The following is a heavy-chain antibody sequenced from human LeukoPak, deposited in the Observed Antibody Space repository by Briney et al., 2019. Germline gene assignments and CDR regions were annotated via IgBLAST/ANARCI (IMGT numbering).Heavy chain of an antibody. J-gene: IGHJ6*02. Sequence: GGSLRLSCAASGFTFSRHGMQWVRQAPGKGLEWVAAVSYAESNKYYADSVKGRFTISRDNSKNTLFLQMNSLRAEDTAVYYCAKDLGVIIVPYAIDYYGLDVWGQGTKVTVSS. CDR2: VSYAESNK. V-gene: IGHV3-30*18. D-gene: IGHD2-2*01. CDR3: AKDLGVIIVPYAIDYYGLDV. CDR1: GFTFSRHG.